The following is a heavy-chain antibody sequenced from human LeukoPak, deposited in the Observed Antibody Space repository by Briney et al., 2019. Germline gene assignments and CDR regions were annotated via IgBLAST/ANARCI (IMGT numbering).Heavy chain of an antibody. D-gene: IGHD3-22*01. CDR1: GFTFSSYW. CDR3: AKENYYDSSATIDY. J-gene: IGHJ4*02. Sequence: GGSLRLSCAASGFTFSSYWMHWVRQAPGKGLVWVSRINSDESSTTYADSVKGRFTISRDNSKNTLYLQMNSLRAEDTAIYYCAKENYYDSSATIDYWGQGTLVTVSS. V-gene: IGHV3-74*01. CDR2: INSDESST.